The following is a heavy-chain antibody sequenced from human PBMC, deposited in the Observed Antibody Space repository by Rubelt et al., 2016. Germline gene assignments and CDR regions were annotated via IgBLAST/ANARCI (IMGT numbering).Heavy chain of an antibody. CDR1: GYSFTSYW. Sequence: EVQLVQSGAEVKKPGESLRISCKGSGYSFTSYWISWVRQMPGKGLEWMGRIDPSDSYTNYSPSFQGHVTTPAAKSITTADLQWSSLKASDTAMYYCARHVNHNWFDPWGQGTLVTVSS. CDR2: IDPSDSYT. CDR3: ARHVNHNWFDP. J-gene: IGHJ5*02. D-gene: IGHD1-14*01. V-gene: IGHV5-10-1*03.